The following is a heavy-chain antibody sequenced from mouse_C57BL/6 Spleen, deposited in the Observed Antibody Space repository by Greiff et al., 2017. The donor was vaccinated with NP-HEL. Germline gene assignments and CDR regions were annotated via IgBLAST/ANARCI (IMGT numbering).Heavy chain of an antibody. CDR1: GYTFTDYN. D-gene: IGHD2-2*01. Sequence: EVQLQQSGPELVKPGASVKIPCKASGYTFTDYNMDWVKQSHGKSLEWIGDINPNNGGTINNQKFKGKATLTVDKSSSTAYMELRSLTSEDTAVYYCARYGYEWGWFAYWGQGTLVTVSA. CDR2: INPNNGGT. CDR3: ARYGYEWGWFAY. V-gene: IGHV1-18*01. J-gene: IGHJ3*01.